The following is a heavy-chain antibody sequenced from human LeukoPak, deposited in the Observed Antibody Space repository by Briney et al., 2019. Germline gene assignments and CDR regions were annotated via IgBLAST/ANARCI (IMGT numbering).Heavy chain of an antibody. Sequence: ASVKVSCKASGYTFTSYGISWVRQAPGQGLEWMGWISAYNGNTNYAQKLQGRVTMTTDTSTGTAYMELRSLRSDDTAVYYCARGVAVAGSIDFDYWGQGTLVTVSS. CDR2: ISAYNGNT. CDR3: ARGVAVAGSIDFDY. J-gene: IGHJ4*02. CDR1: GYTFTSYG. D-gene: IGHD6-19*01. V-gene: IGHV1-18*01.